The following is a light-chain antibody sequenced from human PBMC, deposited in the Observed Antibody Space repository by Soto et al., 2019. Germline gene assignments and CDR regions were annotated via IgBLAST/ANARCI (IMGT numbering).Light chain of an antibody. V-gene: IGKV1-5*01. Sequence: DIQMTQSPSSLSASAGDRVTISCRASQAIHTWLAWYQQKRPGQAPRLLIYDASTLESGVPSRFSGSGSGKEFTLTITSLQPDDFATYYCQHYHGFPLSFGQGTKLES. CDR1: QAIHTW. CDR2: DAS. J-gene: IGKJ2*01. CDR3: QHYHGFPLS.